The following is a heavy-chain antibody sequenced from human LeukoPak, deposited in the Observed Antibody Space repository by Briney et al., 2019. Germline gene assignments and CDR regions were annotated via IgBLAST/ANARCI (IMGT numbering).Heavy chain of an antibody. CDR1: GYTFTSYD. CDR3: ARESSLNYYDSSGYPYYFDY. V-gene: IGHV1-69*05. Sequence: SVKVSCKASGYTFTSYDINWVRQATGQGLEWMGRIIPIFGTANYAQKFQGRVTITTDESTSTAYMELSSLRSEDTAVYYCARESSLNYYDSSGYPYYFDYWGQGTLVTVSS. J-gene: IGHJ4*02. CDR2: IIPIFGTA. D-gene: IGHD3-22*01.